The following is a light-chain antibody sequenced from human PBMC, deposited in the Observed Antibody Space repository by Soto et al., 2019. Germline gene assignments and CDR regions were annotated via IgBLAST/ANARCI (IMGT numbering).Light chain of an antibody. V-gene: IGKV1-6*01. CDR1: QGIRND. J-gene: IGKJ1*01. CDR2: AAS. Sequence: AIQMTQSPSSLSASLGYRFTITCLASQGIRNDLGWYQQKPGKAPKLLIYAASSLQSGVPSRFSGSGSGTDFTLTISSLQPEDFATYYCLQDYNYPWTFGQGTKVDIK. CDR3: LQDYNYPWT.